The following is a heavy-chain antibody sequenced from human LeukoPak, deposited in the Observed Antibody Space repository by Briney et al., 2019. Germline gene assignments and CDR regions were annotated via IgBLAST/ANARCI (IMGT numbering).Heavy chain of an antibody. Sequence: GGSLRLSCAASGFTFSSNAMSWVRQAPGKGLEWVSTISNRDGSTFYADSVKGRFTISRDNSKNTLYLQMNSLRAEDTAVYYCAKDLFVWGSYRYTGDFDYWGQGTLVTVSS. CDR3: AKDLFVWGSYRYTGDFDY. D-gene: IGHD3-16*02. V-gene: IGHV3-23*01. CDR2: ISNRDGST. J-gene: IGHJ4*02. CDR1: GFTFSSNA.